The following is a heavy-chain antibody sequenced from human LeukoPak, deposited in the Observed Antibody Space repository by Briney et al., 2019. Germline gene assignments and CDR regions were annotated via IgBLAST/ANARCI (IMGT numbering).Heavy chain of an antibody. D-gene: IGHD3-22*01. CDR2: IKQDGSEK. Sequence: GGSLRLSCAASGFTFSSYWMSWVRQAPGKGLEWVAYIKQDGSEKYYVDSVKGRFTISRDNAKNSLYLQMNSLRAEDTAVYYCARDLDDSSGYYYDYWGQGTLVTVSS. CDR3: ARDLDDSSGYYYDY. J-gene: IGHJ4*02. CDR1: GFTFSSYW. V-gene: IGHV3-7*01.